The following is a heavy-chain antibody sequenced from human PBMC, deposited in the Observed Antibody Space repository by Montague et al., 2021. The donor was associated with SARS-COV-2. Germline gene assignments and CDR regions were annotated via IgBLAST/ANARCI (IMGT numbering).Heavy chain of an antibody. V-gene: IGHV3-48*03. CDR2: ISSSGSTI. CDR1: GFTFSSYE. J-gene: IGHJ6*02. Sequence: SPRLSCAASGFTFSSYEMNWVRQAPGKGLEWVSYISSSGSTIYYADSVKGRFTISRDNAKNSLYLQMNSLRAEDTAVYYCARDHSTIWGPSYGMDVWGQGTTVTVSS. D-gene: IGHD5-24*01. CDR3: ARDHSTIWGPSYGMDV.